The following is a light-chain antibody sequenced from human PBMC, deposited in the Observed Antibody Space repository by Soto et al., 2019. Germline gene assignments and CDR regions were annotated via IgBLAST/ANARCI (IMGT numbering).Light chain of an antibody. CDR1: QSISSW. J-gene: IGKJ2*01. V-gene: IGKV1-5*03. Sequence: DIQVTQSPSTLSASVGDTVTITCRASQSISSWLAWYQQKPGKAPKLLIYKASGLESGVPSRFSGSGSGTEFTLTISSLQPDDFATYYCQQYNSYPYTFGQGTKLEIK. CDR3: QQYNSYPYT. CDR2: KAS.